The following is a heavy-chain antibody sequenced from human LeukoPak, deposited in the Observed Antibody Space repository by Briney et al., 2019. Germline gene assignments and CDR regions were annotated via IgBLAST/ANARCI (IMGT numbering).Heavy chain of an antibody. CDR3: ARVASSVPDH. J-gene: IGHJ4*02. CDR1: GASISSFY. V-gene: IGHV4-59*01. CDR2: VHYNGDT. D-gene: IGHD6-19*01. Sequence: SETVSLTCTVSGASISSFYWSWIRQPPGKGLEWIGCVHYNGDTSYNPLLKSRATISVDTSRNQFSLKLSSVTAADTAVYYCARVASSVPDHWGQENLLTVSS.